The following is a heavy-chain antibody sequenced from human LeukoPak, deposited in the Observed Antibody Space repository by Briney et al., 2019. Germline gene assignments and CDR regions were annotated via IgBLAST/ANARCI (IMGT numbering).Heavy chain of an antibody. V-gene: IGHV3-23*01. CDR3: TTDPTILLWFGLEAKDY. D-gene: IGHD3-10*01. J-gene: IGHJ4*02. CDR1: GFTFSSYA. CDR2: ISGSGDST. Sequence: GGSLRLSCAASGFTFSSYAMSWVRQAPGKGLEWVSAISGSGDSTYYADSVKGRFTISRDNSKNTLYLQMNSLKTEDTAVYYCTTDPTILLWFGLEAKDYWGQGTLVTVSS.